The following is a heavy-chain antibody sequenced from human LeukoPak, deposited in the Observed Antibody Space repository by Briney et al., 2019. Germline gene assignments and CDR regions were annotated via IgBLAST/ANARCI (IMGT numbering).Heavy chain of an antibody. CDR1: GGSISSYY. CDR3: ARGLASGYPPIPFDY. V-gene: IGHV4-34*01. CDR2: ITYDGRT. D-gene: IGHD3-3*01. Sequence: PSETLSLTCTVSGGSISSYYWSWIRQSPGKGLEWIGEITYDGRTKYNPSLRSRVSISVDTSKIQFSLNLTSVTAADTAIYYCARGLASGYPPIPFDYWGQGTQVTVSS. J-gene: IGHJ4*02.